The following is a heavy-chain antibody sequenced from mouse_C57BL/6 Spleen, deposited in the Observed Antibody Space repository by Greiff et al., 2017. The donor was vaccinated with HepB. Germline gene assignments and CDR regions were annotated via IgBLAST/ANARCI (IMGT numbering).Heavy chain of an antibody. Sequence: EVMLVESGGGLVKPGGSLKLSCAASGFTFSDYGMHWVRQAPEKGLEWVAYISSGSSTIYYADTVKGRFTISRDNAKNTLFLKMTSLRAEDTAMYYCARGPYGSSWGAMDYWGQGTSVTVSS. CDR1: GFTFSDYG. J-gene: IGHJ4*01. CDR2: ISSGSSTI. V-gene: IGHV5-17*01. CDR3: ARGPYGSSWGAMDY. D-gene: IGHD1-1*01.